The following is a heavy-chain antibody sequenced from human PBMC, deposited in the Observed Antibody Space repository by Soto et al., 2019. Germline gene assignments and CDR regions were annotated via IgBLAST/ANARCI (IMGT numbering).Heavy chain of an antibody. D-gene: IGHD2-2*01. CDR3: AKDRYCSSTSCYDVYAFDI. V-gene: IGHV3-23*01. CDR2: ISGSGGST. J-gene: IGHJ3*02. Sequence: EVQLLESGGGLVQPGGSLRLSCAASGFTLSSYAMSWVRQAPGKGLEWVSAISGSGGSTYYADSVKGRFTISRDNSKNTLYLQMNSLRAEDTAVYYCAKDRYCSSTSCYDVYAFDIWGQGTMVTVSS. CDR1: GFTLSSYA.